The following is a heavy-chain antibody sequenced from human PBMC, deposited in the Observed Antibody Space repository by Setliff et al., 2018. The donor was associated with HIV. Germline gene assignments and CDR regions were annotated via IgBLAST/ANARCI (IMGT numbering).Heavy chain of an antibody. D-gene: IGHD3-22*01. J-gene: IGHJ3*01. CDR3: ARSGYTSGFYWVFGAFGV. V-gene: IGHV4-59*11. Sequence: PSETLSLTCTVSSDPISSHYWSWIRQPPGKGLEWIASIQYSDSSHYNPSLQSRVTISVDTSTKQFSLYLSSVNETDTAVYYCARSGYTSGFYWVFGAFGVWGQGKMVTVS. CDR1: SDPISSHY. CDR2: IQYSDSS.